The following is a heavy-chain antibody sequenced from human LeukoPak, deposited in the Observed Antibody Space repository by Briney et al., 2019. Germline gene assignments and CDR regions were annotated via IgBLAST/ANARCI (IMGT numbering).Heavy chain of an antibody. J-gene: IGHJ4*02. CDR2: INYSGGT. V-gene: IGHV4-39*01. D-gene: IGHD6-19*01. CDR1: GDSISSTSYH. Sequence: SGTLSLTCTVSGDSISSTSYHWGWIRQPPGKGLEWIGTINYSGGTYYNPSLKSRAIISVDMPRNQFSLKLNSVTAADTAVYYCARLVIAVAAYYFDYWGQGTLVSVSS. CDR3: ARLVIAVAAYYFDY.